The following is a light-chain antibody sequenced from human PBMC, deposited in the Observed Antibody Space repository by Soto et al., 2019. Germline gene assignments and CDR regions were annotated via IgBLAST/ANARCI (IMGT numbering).Light chain of an antibody. V-gene: IGLV2-23*01. CDR2: EGS. CDR3: CSYAGSSTLV. Sequence: QSVLTQPVSVSGSPGQSITISCTGTSSDVGSYNLVSWYQQHPGKAPKLMIYEGSKRPSGVSNRFSGSKSGNTASLTISGLQAEDEADYYCCSYAGSSTLVLGGGTKVTVL. J-gene: IGLJ2*01. CDR1: SSDVGSYNL.